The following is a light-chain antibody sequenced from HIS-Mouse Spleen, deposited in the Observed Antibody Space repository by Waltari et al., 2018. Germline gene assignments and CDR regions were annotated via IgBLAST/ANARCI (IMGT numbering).Light chain of an antibody. CDR1: SSNIGSNT. CDR3: AAWDDSLNGVV. V-gene: IGLV1-44*01. Sequence: QSVLTQPPSASGTPGQRVTISCSGSSSNIGSNTVNWYQQLPGTAPKLLLYRSSQRPSGVPDRFSGSKSGTSASLAISGLQSEDEADYYCAAWDDSLNGVVFGGGTKLTVL. CDR2: RSS. J-gene: IGLJ2*01.